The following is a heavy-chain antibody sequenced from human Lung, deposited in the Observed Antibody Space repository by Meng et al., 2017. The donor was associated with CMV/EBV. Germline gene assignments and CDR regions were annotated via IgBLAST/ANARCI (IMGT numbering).Heavy chain of an antibody. D-gene: IGHD2-2*02. Sequence: YYWSWVRQPPGKGLEWIGEINHSGRTNYNPSLKSRVTISVDTSKNQFSLKLSSVTAADTAVYYCARGAYCSSTSCYNMHKQSTNWFDPWGQGTLVTVSS. CDR2: INHSGRT. J-gene: IGHJ5*02. CDR1: YY. CDR3: ARGAYCSSTSCYNMHKQSTNWFDP. V-gene: IGHV4-34*01.